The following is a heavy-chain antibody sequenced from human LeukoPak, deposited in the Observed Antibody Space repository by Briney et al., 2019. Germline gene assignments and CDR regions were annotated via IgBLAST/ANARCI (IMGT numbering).Heavy chain of an antibody. CDR2: ISAYNGNA. CDR3: ARRKGYVPDYCFDY. J-gene: IGHJ4*02. V-gene: IGHV1-18*01. CDR1: GYTFTSYG. Sequence: ASVKVSCKASGYTFTSYGISWVRQAPGQGLKWMGWISAYNGNANYAQKLQGRVTMTTDTSTSTAYMGLRSLRSDDTAVYYCARRKGYVPDYCFDYWGQGTLVTVSS. D-gene: IGHD3-10*02.